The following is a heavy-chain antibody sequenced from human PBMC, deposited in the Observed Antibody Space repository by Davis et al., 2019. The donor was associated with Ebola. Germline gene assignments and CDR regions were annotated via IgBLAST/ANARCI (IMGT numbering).Heavy chain of an antibody. CDR1: GYTFIGHY. J-gene: IGHJ5*02. V-gene: IGHV1-2*06. D-gene: IGHD4-17*01. CDR3: ARATDFGDYNWLDP. Sequence: AASVKVSCKAFGYTFIGHYIHWVRQAPGQGLEWMGRLNPNSGATDFAQKFQGRATMTWDTSVNTVYVELRRLRSDDTAKYFCARATDFGDYNWLDPWGQGTLVTVSS. CDR2: LNPNSGAT.